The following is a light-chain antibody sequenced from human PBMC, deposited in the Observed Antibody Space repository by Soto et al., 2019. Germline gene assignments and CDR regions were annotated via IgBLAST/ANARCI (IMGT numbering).Light chain of an antibody. CDR3: MQQKQFPFT. CDR1: QSLVHSDGKTY. Sequence: DIVLTQTPLSSPVTLGQPASISCRSSQSLVHSDGKTYLSWVQQRPGQPPRLLIYEVSNRFSGVPDRFTGSGAGTDFTLKISRVAAEDVGTYYCMQQKQFPFTFGGGTKVDIK. V-gene: IGKV2-24*01. CDR2: EVS. J-gene: IGKJ4*01.